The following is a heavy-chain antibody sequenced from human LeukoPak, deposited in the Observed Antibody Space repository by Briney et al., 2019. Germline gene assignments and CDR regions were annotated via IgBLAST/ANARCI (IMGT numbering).Heavy chain of an antibody. V-gene: IGHV1-2*02. CDR1: GYTFTGYY. CDR3: ASLVISALEADLGNAFDI. D-gene: IGHD1-1*01. J-gene: IGHJ3*02. CDR2: IDPNSGGT. Sequence: ASVKVSCKASGYTFTGYYMNWVRQAPGQGLEWMGWIDPNSGGTNYAQKFQGRVTMTRDTSISTAYMELSRLRSDDTAVYYCASLVISALEADLGNAFDIWGQGTMVTVSS.